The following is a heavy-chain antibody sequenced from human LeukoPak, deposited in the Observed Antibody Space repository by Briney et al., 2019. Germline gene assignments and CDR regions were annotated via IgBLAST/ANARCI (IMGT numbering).Heavy chain of an antibody. V-gene: IGHV3-30-3*01. CDR2: ISYDGSNK. D-gene: IGHD4-17*01. Sequence: GGSLRLSCAASGFTFSSYAMHWVRQAPGKGLEWVAVISYDGSNKYYADSVKGRFTISRDNSKNTLYLQMNSLRAEDTAVFYSARNFYGDYENYFDYWGQGTLVTVSS. CDR1: GFTFSSYA. J-gene: IGHJ4*02. CDR3: ARNFYGDYENYFDY.